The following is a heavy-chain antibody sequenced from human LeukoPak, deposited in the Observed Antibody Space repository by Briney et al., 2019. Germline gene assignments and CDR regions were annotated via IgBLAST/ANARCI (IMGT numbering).Heavy chain of an antibody. V-gene: IGHV1-69*04. CDR1: GGTFSSYA. CDR2: IIPILGIA. J-gene: IGHJ4*02. CDR3: ARVVHGSGSYYNGNDY. Sequence: SVKVSCKASGGTFSSYAISWVRQAPGLGLEWMGRIIPILGIANYAQKFQGRVTITADKSTSTAYMELSSLRSEDTAVYYCARVVHGSGSYYNGNDYWGQGTLVTVSS. D-gene: IGHD3-10*01.